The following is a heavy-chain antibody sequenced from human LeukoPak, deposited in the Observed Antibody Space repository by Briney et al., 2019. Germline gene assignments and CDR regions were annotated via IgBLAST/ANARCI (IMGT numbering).Heavy chain of an antibody. CDR3: AIKQGSSGWYDYYYGTDV. Sequence: GGSLRLSCAASGFTFSSYSMNWVRQAPGKGLEWVSYISSSSSTIYYADSVKGRFTISRDNAKNSLYLQMNSLRAEDTAVYYCAIKQGSSGWYDYYYGTDVWGQGTTVTVSS. CDR2: ISSSSSTI. V-gene: IGHV3-48*04. CDR1: GFTFSSYS. J-gene: IGHJ6*02. D-gene: IGHD6-19*01.